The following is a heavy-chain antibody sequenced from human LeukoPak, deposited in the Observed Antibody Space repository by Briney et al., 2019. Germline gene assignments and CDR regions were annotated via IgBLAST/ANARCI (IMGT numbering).Heavy chain of an antibody. CDR3: VTGFATMAVDYFDY. J-gene: IGHJ4*02. V-gene: IGHV1-24*01. D-gene: IGHD3-10*01. Sequence: ASVKVSCKVSGKTLSDLSIHWLRQPPGKGLEWLGGSDPEDGERIYAQMFQGRVTMTEDTSIDTAYMELSSLRSEDTAVYYCVTGFATMAVDYFDYWGQGTLVTVSP. CDR2: SDPEDGER. CDR1: GKTLSDLS.